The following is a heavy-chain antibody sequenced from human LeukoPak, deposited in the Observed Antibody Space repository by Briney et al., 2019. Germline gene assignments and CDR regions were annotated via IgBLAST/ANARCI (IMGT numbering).Heavy chain of an antibody. Sequence: GASVKVSYKASGYTFTDYYMHWVRQAPRQGLEWMGWINPYSGGTNYQQKFQGRVTMTRDTSISTAYMELSRLRSDDTAVYYCARGMVPYYYDSSGPTGTFDYWGQGTLVTVSS. CDR1: GYTFTDYY. CDR2: INPYSGGT. CDR3: ARGMVPYYYDSSGPTGTFDY. D-gene: IGHD3-22*01. V-gene: IGHV1-2*02. J-gene: IGHJ4*02.